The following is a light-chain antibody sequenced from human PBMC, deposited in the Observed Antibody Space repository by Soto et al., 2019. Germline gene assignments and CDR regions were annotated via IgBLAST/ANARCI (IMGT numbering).Light chain of an antibody. J-gene: IGLJ2*01. CDR2: EVS. V-gene: IGLV2-8*01. Sequence: QSVLTQPPSASGSPGQSVTISCTGTSSDVGGYNYVSWYQQHPGKAPKLMIYEVSKRPSGVPDRFSGSKSGNTASLTVSGLQAEDEADYYCSSYEGSNNVHVVFGGGTKLTVL. CDR1: SSDVGGYNY. CDR3: SSYEGSNNVHVV.